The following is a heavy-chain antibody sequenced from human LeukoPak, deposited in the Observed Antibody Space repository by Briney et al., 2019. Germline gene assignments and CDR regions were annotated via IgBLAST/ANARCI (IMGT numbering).Heavy chain of an antibody. CDR2: IYQSGGT. Sequence: SETLSLTCSVSGASVSSYYWSWVRQAPGKGLEWIGQIYQSGGTNYNPSLEGRATISVDTSKKQFSLKLNSVIAADTAVYYCARRGMSSSWYGDAFDVWGHGTMVIV. CDR3: ARRGMSSSWYGDAFDV. V-gene: IGHV4-59*02. J-gene: IGHJ3*01. CDR1: GASVSSYY. D-gene: IGHD6-13*01.